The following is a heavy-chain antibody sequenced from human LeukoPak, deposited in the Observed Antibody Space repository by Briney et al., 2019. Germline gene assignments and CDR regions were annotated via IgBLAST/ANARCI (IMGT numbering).Heavy chain of an antibody. V-gene: IGHV4-34*01. J-gene: IGHJ4*02. Sequence: PAETLSLPCAVYGGSFSGYYWSWIRQPPGKGLEWIGEINHSGSTNFNPSLKSRVTISVDTSKNQFSLKLSSVTAADTAVYYCARGRDYWGQGTLVTVSS. CDR3: ARGRDY. CDR1: GGSFSGYY. CDR2: INHSGST.